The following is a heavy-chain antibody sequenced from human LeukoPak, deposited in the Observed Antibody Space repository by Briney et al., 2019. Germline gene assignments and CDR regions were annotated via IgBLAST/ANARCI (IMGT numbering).Heavy chain of an antibody. J-gene: IGHJ4*02. CDR3: ARDMRY. V-gene: IGHV3-48*03. CDR1: GFTFSSYE. Sequence: PGGSLRLSCAASGFTFSSYEMNWVRQARGKGLEWVSYISSSGSTIYYADSVKGRFTLTKDNPKNSLYLQMNSLRAENTAIYYCARDMRYWGQGTLVTVSS. CDR2: ISSSGSTI. D-gene: IGHD3-16*01.